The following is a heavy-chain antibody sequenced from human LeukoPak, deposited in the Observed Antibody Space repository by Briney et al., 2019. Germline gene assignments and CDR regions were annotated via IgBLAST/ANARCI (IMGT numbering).Heavy chain of an antibody. D-gene: IGHD3-22*01. CDR2: IRSKAYGGTT. Sequence: GGSLRLSCTASGFTFGDYAMSWFRQAPGKGLEWVGFIRSKAYGGTTEYAASVKGRFTISRDDSKSIAYLQVNSLKTEDTAVYYCTRSHYYDRSAFDIWGQGTVVTVSS. CDR3: TRSHYYDRSAFDI. CDR1: GFTFGDYA. J-gene: IGHJ3*02. V-gene: IGHV3-49*03.